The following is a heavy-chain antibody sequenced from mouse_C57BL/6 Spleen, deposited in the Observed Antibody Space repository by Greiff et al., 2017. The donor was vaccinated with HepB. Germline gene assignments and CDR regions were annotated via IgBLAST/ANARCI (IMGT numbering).Heavy chain of an antibody. CDR1: GYSITSGYY. V-gene: IGHV3-6*01. J-gene: IGHJ4*01. Sequence: VQLKQSGPGLVKPSQSLSLTCSVTGYSITSGYYWNWIRQFPGNKLEWMGYISYDGSNNYNPSLKNRISITRDTSKNQFFLKLNSVTTEDTATYYCASSYTDYDGYAMDYWGQGTSVTVSS. D-gene: IGHD2-4*01. CDR2: ISYDGSN. CDR3: ASSYTDYDGYAMDY.